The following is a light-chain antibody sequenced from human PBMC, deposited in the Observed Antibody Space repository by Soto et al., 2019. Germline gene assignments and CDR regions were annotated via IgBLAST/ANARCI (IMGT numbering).Light chain of an antibody. CDR2: WAF. V-gene: IGKV4-1*01. CDR3: QQYCSTPPYT. J-gene: IGKJ2*01. CDR1: QSILYRSNNKNY. Sequence: DIVMTQSPDSLAVSLGERATINCKSSQSILYRSNNKNYLAWYRQKPGQPPKLLIYWAFIRESEVPDRISGSGSGTDFTLTISSLQAEDVAVFYCQQYCSTPPYTFGQGTKREIK.